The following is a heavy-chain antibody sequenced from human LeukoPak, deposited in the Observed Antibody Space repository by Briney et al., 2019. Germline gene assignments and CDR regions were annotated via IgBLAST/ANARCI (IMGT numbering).Heavy chain of an antibody. CDR2: IYTSGST. D-gene: IGHD3-10*01. Sequence: SETLSLTCAVYGGSFSGYYWSWIRQPAGKGLEGIGRIYTSGSTNYNPSLKSRVTMSVDTSKNQFSLKLSSVTAADTAVYYCARAVGSGSFQTYYYYMDVWGKGTTVTISS. V-gene: IGHV4-59*10. J-gene: IGHJ6*03. CDR1: GGSFSGYY. CDR3: ARAVGSGSFQTYYYYMDV.